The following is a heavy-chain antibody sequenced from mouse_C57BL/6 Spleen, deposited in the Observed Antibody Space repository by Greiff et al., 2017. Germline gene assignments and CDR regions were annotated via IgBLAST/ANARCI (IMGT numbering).Heavy chain of an antibody. D-gene: IGHD4-1*01. CDR3: ARSLGPPWCAY. CDR2: IDPSDSET. CDR1: GYTFTSYW. Sequence: QVQLQQPGAELVRPGSSVKLSCKASGYTFTSYWMHWVKQRPIQGLEWIGNIDPSDSETPYNQKFKDKATLTVDKSSSTAYMQLSSLTSEDSAVYYCARSLGPPWCAYGGQGTLVTVSA. V-gene: IGHV1-52*01. J-gene: IGHJ3*01.